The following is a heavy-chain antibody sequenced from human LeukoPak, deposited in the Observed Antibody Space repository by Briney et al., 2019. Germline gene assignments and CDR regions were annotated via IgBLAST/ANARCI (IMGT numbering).Heavy chain of an antibody. V-gene: IGHV1-8*02. D-gene: IGHD3-9*01. CDR1: GYTFTSYD. CDR3: ARVGTSDIDY. Sequence: ASVKVSCKASGYTFTSYDINWVRQATGQGLEWMGWMNPNSGNTGYAQKFQGRVTMTRDTSTSTVYMELSSLRSEDTAVYYCARVGTSDIDYWGQGTLVTVSS. J-gene: IGHJ4*02. CDR2: MNPNSGNT.